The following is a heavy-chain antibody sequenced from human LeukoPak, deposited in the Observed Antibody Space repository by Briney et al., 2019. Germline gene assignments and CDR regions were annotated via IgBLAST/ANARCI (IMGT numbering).Heavy chain of an antibody. CDR1: GGSISSYY. V-gene: IGHV4-59*12. CDR2: IYYSGST. CDR3: ARGVMVYAIEDYYYYMDV. D-gene: IGHD2-8*01. J-gene: IGHJ6*03. Sequence: SETLSLTCTVSGGSISSYYWSWIRQPPGKGLEWIGYIYYSGSTNYNPSLKSRVTMSVDTSKNQFSLKLSSVTAADTAVYYCARGVMVYAIEDYYYYMDVWGKGTTVTVSS.